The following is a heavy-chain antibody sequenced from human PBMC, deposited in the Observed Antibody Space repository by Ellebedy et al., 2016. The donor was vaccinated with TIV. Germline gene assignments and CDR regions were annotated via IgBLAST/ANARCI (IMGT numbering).Heavy chain of an antibody. CDR2: TSYDGSAK. Sequence: PGGSLRLSCVASGFTFSNYDMHWVRQAPGKGLEWVTVTSYDGSAKYYADSVKGLFTISRDNSKNTLYLQMNSLRAEDTAVYYCAKGWAGNYNGNSGPRYMDVWGQGTTVTVSS. V-gene: IGHV3-30*18. CDR1: GFTFSNYD. CDR3: AKGWAGNYNGNSGPRYMDV. D-gene: IGHD3-22*01. J-gene: IGHJ6*02.